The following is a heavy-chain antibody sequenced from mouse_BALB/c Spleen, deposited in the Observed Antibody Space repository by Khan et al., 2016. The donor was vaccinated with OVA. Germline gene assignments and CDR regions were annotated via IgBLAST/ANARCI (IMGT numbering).Heavy chain of an antibody. D-gene: IGHD1-1*01. J-gene: IGHJ2*01. CDR2: ISGDSSTI. CDR3: ATSYYYGYYFDY. Sequence: EVELVESGGGLVQPGGSRKLSCAASGFTFSSSGMHWVRQAPEKGLEWVAYISGDSSTIYYTDTVKGRFTISRDNPKNTLSLQMTSLMSEDTAMYYCATSYYYGYYFDYWGPGTTLTVSS. CDR1: GFTFSSSG. V-gene: IGHV5-17*02.